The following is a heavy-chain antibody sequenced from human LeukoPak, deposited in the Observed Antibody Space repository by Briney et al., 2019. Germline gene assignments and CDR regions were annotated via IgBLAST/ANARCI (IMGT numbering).Heavy chain of an antibody. D-gene: IGHD5-24*01. V-gene: IGHV4-34*01. CDR3: RVNGYTLDY. CDR1: GGSFSGYY. Sequence: SETLSLTCAVYGGSFSGYYWSWIRQPPGKGLEWIGEINHSGSTNYNPSLKSRVTISVDTSKSQFSLKLSSVTAADTAVYYCRVNGYTLDYWGQGTLVTVSS. J-gene: IGHJ4*02. CDR2: INHSGST.